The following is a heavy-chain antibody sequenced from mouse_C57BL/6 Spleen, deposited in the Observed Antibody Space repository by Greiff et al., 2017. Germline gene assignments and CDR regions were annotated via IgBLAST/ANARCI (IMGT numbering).Heavy chain of an antibody. CDR1: GYTFTSYW. V-gene: IGHV1-64*01. D-gene: IGHD2-4*01. CDR3: ASPYYDYEGGFAY. Sequence: QVQLQQPVAELVKPGASVKLSCKASGYTFTSYWMHWVKQRPGQGLEWIGMIHPNSGSTNYTEKFKRKATLTADKSSSTAYLQLSSLTSEDSAVYYCASPYYDYEGGFAYWGQGTLVTVSA. J-gene: IGHJ3*01. CDR2: IHPNSGST.